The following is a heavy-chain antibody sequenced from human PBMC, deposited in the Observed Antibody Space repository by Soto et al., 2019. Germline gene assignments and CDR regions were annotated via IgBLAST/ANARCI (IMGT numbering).Heavy chain of an antibody. CDR1: GGTFSNYA. V-gene: IGHV1-69*06. J-gene: IGHJ4*02. CDR3: PRGSGGYYDSSGYYYDY. CDR2: IIPIFGTA. D-gene: IGHD3-22*01. Sequence: SVKISCKASGGTFSNYAISCVRQAPGQGLEWMGGIIPIFGTANYAQKFQGRVTIPADKSTSTAYMELSSLRCEETAVYYCPRGSGGYYDSSGYYYDYWGQGCLVTVSS.